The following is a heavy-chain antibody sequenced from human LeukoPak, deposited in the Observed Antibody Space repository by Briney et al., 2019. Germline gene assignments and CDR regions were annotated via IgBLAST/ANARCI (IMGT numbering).Heavy chain of an antibody. CDR3: ARGREEIDTNPFDY. CDR1: GFTVSSND. V-gene: IGHV3-53*04. CDR2: IYSGGST. J-gene: IGHJ4*02. Sequence: GGSLRLSCAASGFTVSSNDMSWVRQAPGKGLEGVSVIYSGGSTYYADSVKRRFPISRHNSKNTLYLQMNSLRAEETAVYYCARGREEIDTNPFDYWGQGTLVTVSS. D-gene: IGHD5-24*01.